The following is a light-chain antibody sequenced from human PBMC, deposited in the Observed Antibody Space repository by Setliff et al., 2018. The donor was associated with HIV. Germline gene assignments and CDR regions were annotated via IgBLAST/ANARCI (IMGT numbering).Light chain of an antibody. CDR3: SSYTFNSTPYV. V-gene: IGLV2-14*02. CDR1: SSDVVAYNL. J-gene: IGLJ1*01. CDR2: GVS. Sequence: QSALTQPASVSGSPGQSITISCDGPSSDVVAYNLVSWYQQYPGKAPKVIIYGVSERPSGVSNRFSGSKSGNTASLTISGLQAEDEADYYCSSYTFNSTPYVFGTGTKVTVL.